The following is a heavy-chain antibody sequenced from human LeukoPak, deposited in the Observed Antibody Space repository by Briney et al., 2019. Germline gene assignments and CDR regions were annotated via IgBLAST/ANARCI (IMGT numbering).Heavy chain of an antibody. CDR2: ITSSSSYS. Sequence: PGGSLRLSCAASGFTFSTYSMNWVRQAPGKGLEWVSSITSSSSYSHYADSVQGRFTISRDNAKNSLYLQMNSLRAEDTAVYYCARSKYSYAYEGYFDYWGQGTLVTVSS. D-gene: IGHD5-18*01. CDR3: ARSKYSYAYEGYFDY. CDR1: GFTFSTYS. J-gene: IGHJ4*02. V-gene: IGHV3-21*01.